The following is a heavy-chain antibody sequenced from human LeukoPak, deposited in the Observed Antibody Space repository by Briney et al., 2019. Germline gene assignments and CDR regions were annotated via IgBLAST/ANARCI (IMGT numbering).Heavy chain of an antibody. Sequence: GGSLRLSCAASGFTVSSNYMSWVRQAPGKGLEWVSVIYSGGSTCYADSVKGRFTISRDNSKNTLYLQMNSLRAEDTAVYYCARGGPSFGLRYFDCWGQGTLVTVSS. D-gene: IGHD3-9*01. CDR1: GFTVSSNY. J-gene: IGHJ4*02. CDR3: ARGGPSFGLRYFDC. CDR2: IYSGGST. V-gene: IGHV3-53*01.